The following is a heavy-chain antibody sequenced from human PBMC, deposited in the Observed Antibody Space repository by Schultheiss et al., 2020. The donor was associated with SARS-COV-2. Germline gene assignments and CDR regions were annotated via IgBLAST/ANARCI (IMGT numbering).Heavy chain of an antibody. J-gene: IGHJ4*02. Sequence: GGSLRLSCQVSGYSFTNYWIGWVRQMPGKGLEWMGVIYPGDSDSRYSPSFQGQVTISADKSISTAYLQWSSLKASDTAMYYCAKSPGNWNHEPFDYWGQGTLVTVSS. D-gene: IGHD1-14*01. CDR3: AKSPGNWNHEPFDY. CDR2: IYPGDSDS. V-gene: IGHV5-51*01. CDR1: GYSFTNYW.